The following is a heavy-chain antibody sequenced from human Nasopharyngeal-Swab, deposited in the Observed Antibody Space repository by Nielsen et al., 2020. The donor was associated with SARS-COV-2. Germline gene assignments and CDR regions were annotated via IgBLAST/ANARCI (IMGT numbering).Heavy chain of an antibody. CDR3: ARAVNYYDSSGPGY. CDR1: GFTFSSYW. V-gene: IGHV3-74*01. D-gene: IGHD3-22*01. Sequence: GESLKISCAASGFTFSSYWMHWVRQAPGKGLVWVSRINSDGSSTSYADSVKGRFTISRDNAKNTLYLQMNSLRAEDTAVYYCARAVNYYDSSGPGYWGQGTLVTVSS. J-gene: IGHJ4*02. CDR2: INSDGSST.